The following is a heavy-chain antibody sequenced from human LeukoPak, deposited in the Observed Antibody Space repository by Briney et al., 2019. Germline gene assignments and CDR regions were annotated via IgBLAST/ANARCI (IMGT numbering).Heavy chain of an antibody. CDR3: ATTNRGAHPSDY. CDR1: GFTFSSYS. D-gene: IGHD1-26*01. J-gene: IGHJ4*02. CDR2: ISSSSSYI. V-gene: IGHV3-21*01. Sequence: PGGSLRLSCAASGFTFSSYSMNWVRQAPGKGLEWVSSISSSSSYIYYADSVKCRFTISRDNAKNSLYLQMNSLRAEDTAVYYCATTNRGAHPSDYWGQGTLVTVSS.